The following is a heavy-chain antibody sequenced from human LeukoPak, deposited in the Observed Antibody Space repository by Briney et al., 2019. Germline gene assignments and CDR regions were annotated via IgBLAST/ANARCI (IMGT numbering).Heavy chain of an antibody. CDR3: ARRYYYGSGSYYNGSTLDY. D-gene: IGHD3-10*01. J-gene: IGHJ4*02. CDR2: IYYSGST. Sequence: PSETLSLTCTVSGGSISSSSYYWGWIRQPPGKGLEWIGSIYYSGSTYYNPSLKSRVTISVDTSKNQFSLELSSVTAADTAVYYCARRYYYGSGSYYNGSTLDYWGQGTLVTVSS. CDR1: GGSISSSSYY. V-gene: IGHV4-39*01.